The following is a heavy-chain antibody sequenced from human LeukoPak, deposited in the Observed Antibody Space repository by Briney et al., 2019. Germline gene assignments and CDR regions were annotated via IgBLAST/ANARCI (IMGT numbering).Heavy chain of an antibody. D-gene: IGHD3-22*01. Sequence: PSETLSLTCAVYGGSFSGYYWSWIRQPPGKGLEWIGEINHSGSTNYNPSLKSRVTISVDTSKNQFSLKLSSVTAADTAIYYCASGRYQFDSSSYEDYYYYHGMDVWGQGTTVIVSS. CDR3: ASGRYQFDSSSYEDYYYYHGMDV. CDR1: GGSFSGYY. CDR2: INHSGST. V-gene: IGHV4-34*01. J-gene: IGHJ6*02.